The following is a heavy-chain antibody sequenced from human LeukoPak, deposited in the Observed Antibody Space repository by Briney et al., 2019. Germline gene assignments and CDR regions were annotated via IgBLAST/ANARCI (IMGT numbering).Heavy chain of an antibody. CDR2: IYYSGST. CDR1: GGSISSNY. D-gene: IGHD3-10*01. J-gene: IGHJ4*02. Sequence: PSETLSLTCTVSGGSISSNYWSWIRQPPGKGLEWIGYIYYSGSTNYNPSLKSRVTISVDTSKNQFSLKLSSVTAADTAVYYCARDLRRRGFDYWGQGTLVTVSS. V-gene: IGHV4-59*01. CDR3: ARDLRRRGFDY.